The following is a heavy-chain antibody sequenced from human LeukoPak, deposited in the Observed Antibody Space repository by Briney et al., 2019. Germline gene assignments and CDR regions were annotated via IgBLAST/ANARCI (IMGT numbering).Heavy chain of an antibody. V-gene: IGHV3-11*03. CDR1: GFTFSDYY. CDR2: ITNRGSYT. Sequence: SGGSLTLSCAASGFTFSDYYMTWLRQAPGKGLEWISYITNRGSYTKYADSVKGRFTISRDNAKNSLYLQMNSLRVEDTAVYYCARMGMVRGVPEPDLEYWGQGTVVTVSS. J-gene: IGHJ4*02. D-gene: IGHD3-10*01. CDR3: ARMGMVRGVPEPDLEY.